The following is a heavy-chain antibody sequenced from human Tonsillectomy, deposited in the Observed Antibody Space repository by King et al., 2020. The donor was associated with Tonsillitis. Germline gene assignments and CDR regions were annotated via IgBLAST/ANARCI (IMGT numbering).Heavy chain of an antibody. CDR1: GGSISSSSYY. CDR2: IYYSGST. J-gene: IGHJ4*02. V-gene: IGHV4-39*01. Sequence: LQLQESGPGMVKPSENLSLTCTVSGGSISSSSYYWGWIRQPPGKGLEWIGSIYYSGSTYYNPSLKSRVTISVDTSKNQFSLKLSSVTAADTAVYYCARRRMTTVYFDYWGQGTLVTVSS. CDR3: ARRRMTTVYFDY. D-gene: IGHD4-17*01.